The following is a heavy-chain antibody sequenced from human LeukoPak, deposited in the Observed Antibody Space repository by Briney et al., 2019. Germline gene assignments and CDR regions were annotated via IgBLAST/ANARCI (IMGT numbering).Heavy chain of an antibody. J-gene: IGHJ5*02. V-gene: IGHV1-2*02. CDR3: ASSAARGESWFDP. CDR2: INPNSGGT. Sequence: ASVKVSCKASGYTFTGYYMHWVRQAPGQGLEWMGWINPNSGGTNYAQKFQGRVTMTRDTSISTAYMELSRLRSDDTAVHYCASSAARGESWFDPWGQGTLVTVSS. D-gene: IGHD6-6*01. CDR1: GYTFTGYY.